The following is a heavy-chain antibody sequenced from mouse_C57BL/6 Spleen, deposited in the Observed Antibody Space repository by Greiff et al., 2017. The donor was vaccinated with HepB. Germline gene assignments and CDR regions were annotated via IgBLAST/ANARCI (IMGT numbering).Heavy chain of an antibody. Sequence: QVQLQQPGAELVKPGASVKMSCKASGYTFTSYWITWVKQRPGQGLEWIGDIYPGSGSTNYNEKFKSKATLTVDTSSSTAYMQLISLTSEDSAVYYCARSYYDYDHFDVWGTGTTVTVSS. CDR1: GYTFTSYW. CDR2: IYPGSGST. V-gene: IGHV1-55*01. D-gene: IGHD2-4*01. J-gene: IGHJ1*03. CDR3: ARSYYDYDHFDV.